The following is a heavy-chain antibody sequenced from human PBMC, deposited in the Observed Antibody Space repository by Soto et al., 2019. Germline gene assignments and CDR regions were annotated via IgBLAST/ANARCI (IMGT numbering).Heavy chain of an antibody. CDR2: VGGNGAST. Sequence: DVQLLESGGGLVQPGGSLRLSCAASGFTFSRIAMSWVRLAPGKGLEWVSGVGGNGASTYYADSVRGRFTISRDNSKNTLYLHMNGLRAEGTATYFCAKTSRFFGDHIDYFDSWGQGTLVTVSS. CDR3: AKTSRFFGDHIDYFDS. D-gene: IGHD2-21*02. CDR1: GFTFSRIA. V-gene: IGHV3-23*01. J-gene: IGHJ4*02.